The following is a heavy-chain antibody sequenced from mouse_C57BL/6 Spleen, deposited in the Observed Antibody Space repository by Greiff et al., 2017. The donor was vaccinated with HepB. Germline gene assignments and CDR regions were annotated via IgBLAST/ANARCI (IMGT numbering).Heavy chain of an antibody. J-gene: IGHJ2*01. CDR1: GYTFTSYG. CDR2: IYPRSGNT. V-gene: IGHV1-81*01. Sequence: VQLVESGAELARPGASVKLSCKASGYTFTSYGISWVKQRTGQGLEWIGEIYPRSGNTYYNEKFKGKATLTADKSSSTAYMELRSLTSEDSAVYFCARWMYGNYDYFDYWGQGTTLTVSS. CDR3: ARWMYGNYDYFDY. D-gene: IGHD2-10*02.